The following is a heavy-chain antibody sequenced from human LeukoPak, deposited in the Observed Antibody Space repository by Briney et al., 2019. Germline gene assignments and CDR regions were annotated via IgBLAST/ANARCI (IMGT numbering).Heavy chain of an antibody. J-gene: IGHJ4*02. Sequence: SETLSLTCTVSGGSISSYYWSWIRQPPGKGLEWIGYIYYSGSTNYNPSLKSRVTMSVDTSKNQFSLKLSSVTAADTAVYYCAGATVTILDYWGQGTLVTVSS. V-gene: IGHV4-59*12. CDR2: IYYSGST. CDR3: AGATVTILDY. D-gene: IGHD4-17*01. CDR1: GGSISSYY.